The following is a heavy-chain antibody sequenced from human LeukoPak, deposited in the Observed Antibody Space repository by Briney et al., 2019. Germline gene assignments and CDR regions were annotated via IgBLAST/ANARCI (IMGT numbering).Heavy chain of an antibody. D-gene: IGHD5-18*01. Sequence: GGSLRLSCAASGFTFSTYSMNWVRQAPGKGLDWVSYISSSSATINYADSVKGRFTISRDNAKNSLYLQMNSLRDEDTAVYYCVRDRGGYSEFDYWGQGTLVTVSS. J-gene: IGHJ4*02. V-gene: IGHV3-48*02. CDR2: ISSSSATI. CDR3: VRDRGGYSEFDY. CDR1: GFTFSTYS.